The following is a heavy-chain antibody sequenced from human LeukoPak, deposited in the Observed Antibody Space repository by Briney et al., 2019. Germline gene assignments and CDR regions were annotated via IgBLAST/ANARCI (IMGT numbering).Heavy chain of an antibody. J-gene: IGHJ4*02. D-gene: IGHD3-22*01. CDR1: GFTSRSYW. V-gene: IGHV3-74*01. Sequence: PGGSLRLSCAASGFTSRSYWMHWLRHAPGKGLEWVSRINGDGSRTAYGDSVEGRFTISRENAKNTLSLQMNSLRAEDTAVYYCARDPDLSGYSFFECWGQGTLVTVSS. CDR3: ARDPDLSGYSFFEC. CDR2: INGDGSRT.